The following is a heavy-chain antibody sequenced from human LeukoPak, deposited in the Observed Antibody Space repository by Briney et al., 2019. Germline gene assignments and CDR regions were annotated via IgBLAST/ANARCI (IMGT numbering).Heavy chain of an antibody. Sequence: GGSLRLSCAASGFTFSSNYMSWVRQAPGKGLEWVSVIYSGGSTYYSDSVKGRFTISRDNSKNTLYLPMNSLRAEDTAVYYCARDRGRVTSDWGQGTLVTVSS. J-gene: IGHJ4*02. CDR3: ARDRGRVTSD. D-gene: IGHD4-11*01. CDR1: GFTFSSNY. CDR2: IYSGGST. V-gene: IGHV3-53*01.